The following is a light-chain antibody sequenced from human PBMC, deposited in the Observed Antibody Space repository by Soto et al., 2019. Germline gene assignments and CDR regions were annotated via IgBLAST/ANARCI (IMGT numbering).Light chain of an antibody. CDR3: CSYAGSFPYV. CDR2: DVN. CDR1: TSDVGGYNY. Sequence: QSVLTQPRSVSGSPGQSVTISCTGTTSDVGGYNYVSWYQQHPGKAPKFIIYDVNKRPSGVPDRFSGSKSGNTASLTISGLQAEDEADYSCCSYAGSFPYVFGTGTKVTVL. J-gene: IGLJ1*01. V-gene: IGLV2-11*01.